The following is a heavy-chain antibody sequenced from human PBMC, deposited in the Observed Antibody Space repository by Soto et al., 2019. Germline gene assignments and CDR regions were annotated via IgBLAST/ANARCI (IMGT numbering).Heavy chain of an antibody. D-gene: IGHD5-18*01. CDR1: GYSFATYW. Sequence: GESLKISCKASGYSFATYWIGWVRQMPGKGLEWMGIIYPGDSDTMYSPSFQGQVIISADLSSTTTYLQWRSLKASDTAIYYCAGEHSVDTVNGWIDLWRQGTMFTASS. CDR3: AGEHSVDTVNGWIDL. J-gene: IGHJ5*02. CDR2: IYPGDSDT. V-gene: IGHV5-51*01.